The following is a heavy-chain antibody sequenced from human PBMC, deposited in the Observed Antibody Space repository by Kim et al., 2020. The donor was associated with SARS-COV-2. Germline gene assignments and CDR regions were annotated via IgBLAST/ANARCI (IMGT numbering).Heavy chain of an antibody. J-gene: IGHJ6*02. D-gene: IGHD3-3*01. CDR3: ARDPTWSGYYTGFYYYYGIDV. CDR2: IWYDGSNK. Sequence: GGSLRLSCAASGFTFSSYGMHWVRQAPGKGLEWVAVIWYDGSNKYYADSVKGRFTISRDNSKNTLYLQMNSLRAEDTAVYYCARDPTWSGYYTGFYYYYGIDVWGQGTTVTVSS. CDR1: GFTFSSYG. V-gene: IGHV3-33*01.